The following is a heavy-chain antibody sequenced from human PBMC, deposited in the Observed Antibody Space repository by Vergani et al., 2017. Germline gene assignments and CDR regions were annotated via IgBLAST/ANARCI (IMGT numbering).Heavy chain of an antibody. CDR2: ISPIFGTA. CDR3: AGSCSGSSCYSGWFDP. CDR1: GGTFSSYA. Sequence: QIQLVQSGAEVKKPGSSVKVSCKASGGTFSSYAISWVRQAPGQGLEWMGGISPIFGTANYAQKFQGRVTITADESTSTAYMELSSLRSEDTAVYYCAGSCSGSSCYSGWFDPWEQGILVTVSS. V-gene: IGHV1-69*12. J-gene: IGHJ5*02. D-gene: IGHD2-15*01.